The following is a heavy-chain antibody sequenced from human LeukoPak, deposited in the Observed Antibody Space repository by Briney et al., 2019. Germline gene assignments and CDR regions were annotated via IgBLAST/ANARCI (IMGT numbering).Heavy chain of an antibody. V-gene: IGHV1-58*01. D-gene: IGHD3-3*01. J-gene: IGHJ4*02. CDR3: AAGSDYDFWSGYYTFFDY. Sequence: SVKVSCKASGFTFTSSAVQWVRQARGQRLEWIGWIVVGSGNTNYAQKFQERVTITRDMSTSTAYMELSSLRSEDTAVYYCAAGSDYDFWSGYYTFFDYWGREPWPPSPQ. CDR2: IVVGSGNT. CDR1: GFTFTSSA.